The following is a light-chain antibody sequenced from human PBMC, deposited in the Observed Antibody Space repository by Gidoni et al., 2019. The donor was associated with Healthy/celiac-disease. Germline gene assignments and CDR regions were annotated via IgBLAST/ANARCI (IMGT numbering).Light chain of an antibody. CDR3: QQYGSSPGT. CDR2: GAS. CDR1: QRVSSSY. V-gene: IGKV3-20*01. Sequence: EFVLTQSPGTLSLSPGERATLSCRASQRVSSSYLAWYQQKPGQAPRLLIYGASSRATGIPDRFSGSGSGTDFTLTISRLEPEDFAVYYCQQYGSSPGTFGQGTKVEIK. J-gene: IGKJ1*01.